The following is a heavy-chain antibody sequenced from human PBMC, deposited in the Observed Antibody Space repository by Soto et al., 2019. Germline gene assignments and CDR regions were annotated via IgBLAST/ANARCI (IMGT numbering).Heavy chain of an antibody. CDR2: ISYDGSNK. CDR3: TTLRNGGLGY. J-gene: IGHJ4*02. CDR1: GFTFSSYG. D-gene: IGHD3-16*01. V-gene: IGHV3-30*03. Sequence: GSLILSCAASGFTFSSYGMHGVRQAPGKGLEWVAVISYDGSNKYYADSLKGRFTISRDDSKNTLYLQMNSLKTEDAAVYYCTTLRNGGLGYWGQGTLVTVSS.